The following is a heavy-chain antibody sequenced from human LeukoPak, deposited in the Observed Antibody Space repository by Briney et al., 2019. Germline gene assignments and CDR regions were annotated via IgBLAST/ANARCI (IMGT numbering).Heavy chain of an antibody. CDR1: GFTFSCYA. Sequence: GSLSPSCTACGFTFSCYAKNSDRQAPGKGLEWVSGIGAGGTFTYYADSVKGRFTIFRDNSRNTLYLQMNSLRADDPAVYYCAKDLDYTTYGYYFDVWGQGTLVTVSS. J-gene: IGHJ4*02. V-gene: IGHV3-23*01. D-gene: IGHD4-11*01. CDR3: AKDLDYTTYGYYFDV. CDR2: IGAGGTFT.